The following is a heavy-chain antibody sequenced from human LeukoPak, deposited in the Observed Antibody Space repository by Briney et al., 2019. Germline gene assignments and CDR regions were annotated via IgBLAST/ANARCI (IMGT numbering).Heavy chain of an antibody. CDR2: INHSGST. Sequence: ASETLSLTCAVYGGSFSGYYWSWIRQPPGKGLEWIGEINHSGSTNYNPSLKSRVTISVDTSKNQFSLKLNSVTAAGTAVYYCARGAPKEIQLWLRLRGVAFDIWGQGTMVTVSS. V-gene: IGHV4-34*01. CDR3: ARGAPKEIQLWLRLRGVAFDI. CDR1: GGSFSGYY. J-gene: IGHJ3*02. D-gene: IGHD5-18*01.